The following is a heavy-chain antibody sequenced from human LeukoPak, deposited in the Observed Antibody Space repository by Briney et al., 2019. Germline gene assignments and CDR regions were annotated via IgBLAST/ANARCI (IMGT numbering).Heavy chain of an antibody. J-gene: IGHJ3*02. D-gene: IGHD3-3*02. V-gene: IGHV3-11*04. CDR1: GFTFSDYY. CDR3: ARDSMRLDAFDI. Sequence: GGSLRLSCAGSGFTFSDYYMSWIRQAPGKGLEWLSYIGSSGSGIHYADSVKGRFTISRDNAKKSLYLQMNSLRAEDTAVYYCARDSMRLDAFDIWGQGTMVTVSS. CDR2: IGSSGSGI.